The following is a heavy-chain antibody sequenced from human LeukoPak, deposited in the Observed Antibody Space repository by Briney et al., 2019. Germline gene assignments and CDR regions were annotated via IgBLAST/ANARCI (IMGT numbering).Heavy chain of an antibody. J-gene: IGHJ4*02. CDR3: ARAYYGLASYYDY. CDR2: ISSSSRTI. CDR1: RFTFSSYS. Sequence: PGGSLRLSCAASRFTFSSYSMNWVRQAPGKGLEWVSYISSSSRTIYYADSVKGRFTISRDSAKNSLYLQMNSLRDEDTAVYYCARAYYGLASYYDYWGQGTLVTVSS. D-gene: IGHD3-10*01. V-gene: IGHV3-48*02.